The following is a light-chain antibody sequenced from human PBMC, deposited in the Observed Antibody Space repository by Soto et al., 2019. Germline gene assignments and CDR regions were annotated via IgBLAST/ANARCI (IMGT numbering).Light chain of an antibody. CDR3: VTWDSNTHVL. V-gene: IGLV4-60*03. J-gene: IGLJ2*01. CDR1: SGHSSYI. Sequence: QLVLTQSSSASASLGSSVKLTCTLSSGHSSYIIAWHQQQPGKAPRYLMKLEGSGSYNKGSGVPDRFSGSSSGADRYLTISNLQSEDEADYYCVTWDSNTHVLFGGGTKLTVL. CDR2: LEGSGSY.